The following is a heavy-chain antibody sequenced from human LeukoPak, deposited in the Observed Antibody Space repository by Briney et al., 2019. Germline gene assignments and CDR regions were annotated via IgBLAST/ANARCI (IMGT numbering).Heavy chain of an antibody. D-gene: IGHD2/OR15-2a*01. CDR1: GYSFTTYW. Sequence: GVSLKISCKGFGYSFTTYWRGWVRQMPGKVLEYVGVIYPSDSDTRYSPSFQGQVTISADKSIDTVYLEWSSLKASDTAMYYCARHNIGGWFRASNHEHFQHWGQGTLVTVSS. J-gene: IGHJ1*01. V-gene: IGHV5-51*01. CDR3: ARHNIGGWFRASNHEHFQH. CDR2: IYPSDSDT.